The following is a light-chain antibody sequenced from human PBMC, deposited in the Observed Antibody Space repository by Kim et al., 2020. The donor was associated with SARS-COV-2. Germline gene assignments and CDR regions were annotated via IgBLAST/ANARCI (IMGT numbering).Light chain of an antibody. V-gene: IGLV4-69*01. CDR1: SGHSSYA. CDR3: QTWGTGIG. Sequence: GPWVKRTCTRGSGHSSYAIAWHQQQPEEGPRYLMKLNSDGSHSKGDGIPDRFSGSSSGAERYLTISSRQYEDEADYFCQTWGTGIGFGGGTQLTVL. J-gene: IGLJ3*02. CDR2: LNSDGSH.